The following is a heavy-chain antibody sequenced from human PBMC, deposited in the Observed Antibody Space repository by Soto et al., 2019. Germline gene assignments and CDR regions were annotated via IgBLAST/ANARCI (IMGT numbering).Heavy chain of an antibody. CDR2: IIPIFGTA. J-gene: IGHJ4*02. D-gene: IGHD3-22*01. V-gene: IGHV1-69*06. CDR3: ATTLGWPYYDSSGYYYRTDY. Sequence: SVKVSCKASGGTFSRYAISWVRQAPGQGLEWMGGIIPIFGTANYAQKFQGRVTITADKSTSTAYMELSSLRSEDTAVYYCATTLGWPYYDSSGYYYRTDYWGQGTLVTVSS. CDR1: GGTFSRYA.